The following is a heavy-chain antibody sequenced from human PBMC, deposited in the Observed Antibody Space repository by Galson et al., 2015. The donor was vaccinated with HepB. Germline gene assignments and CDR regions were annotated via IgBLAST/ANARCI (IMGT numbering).Heavy chain of an antibody. CDR2: IYYSGIT. CDR3: ARRTPRGMDV. J-gene: IGHJ6*02. V-gene: IGHV4-59*03. CDR1: DGSISNHY. Sequence: SETLSLTCTISDGSISNHYWTWIRQPPGKGLELIGYIYYSGITNYNPSLKSRGTISLDTSENQVYLKLRSVTAADTALYFCARRTPRGMDVWGQGTPVTVSS. D-gene: IGHD1-14*01.